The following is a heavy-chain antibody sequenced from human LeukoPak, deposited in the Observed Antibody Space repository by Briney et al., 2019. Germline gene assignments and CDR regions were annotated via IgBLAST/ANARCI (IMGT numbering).Heavy chain of an antibody. D-gene: IGHD6-13*01. CDR2: ISSSSDYI. J-gene: IGHJ5*02. V-gene: IGHV3-21*01. Sequence: PGGSLRLSCAASGFTFNNYIMNWVRQAPGKGLEWVSSISSSSDYIYYADSVKGRFTISRDNAKNSLYLQMNSLRAEDTAVYYCARDLGSSIVNWFDPWGQGTLVTVSS. CDR1: GFTFNNYI. CDR3: ARDLGSSIVNWFDP.